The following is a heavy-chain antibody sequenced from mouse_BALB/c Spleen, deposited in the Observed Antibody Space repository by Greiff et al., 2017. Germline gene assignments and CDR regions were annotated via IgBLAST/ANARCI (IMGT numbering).Heavy chain of an antibody. D-gene: IGHD2-4*01. Sequence: EVKVVESGGGLVKPGGSLKLSCAASGFAFRSYDMSWVRQTPEKRLEWVAYISSGGGSTYYPDTVKGRFTISRDNAKNTLYLQMSSLKSEDTAMYYCARHERGMIMDGAWFAYWGQGTLVTVSA. J-gene: IGHJ3*01. CDR1: GFAFRSYD. V-gene: IGHV5-12-1*01. CDR2: ISSGGGST. CDR3: ARHERGMIMDGAWFAY.